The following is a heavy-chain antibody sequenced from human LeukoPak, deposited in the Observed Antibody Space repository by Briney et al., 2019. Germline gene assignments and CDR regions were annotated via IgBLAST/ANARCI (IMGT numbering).Heavy chain of an antibody. CDR2: ISGSGGST. CDR1: GFTFSSYA. Sequence: GGSLRLSCAASGFTFSSYAMSGVRQAPGKGLEWVTAISGSGGSTYYADSVKGRFTISRDNSKNTLDLQMNSLRAEDTAVYYCAKFPKYYYYYGMDVWGQGTTVTVSS. V-gene: IGHV3-23*01. J-gene: IGHJ6*02. CDR3: AKFPKYYYYYGMDV.